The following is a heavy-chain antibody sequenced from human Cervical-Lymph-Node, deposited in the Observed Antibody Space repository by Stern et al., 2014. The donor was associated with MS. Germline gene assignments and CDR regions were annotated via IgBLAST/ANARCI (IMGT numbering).Heavy chain of an antibody. CDR1: GFVFRRYA. D-gene: IGHD1-26*01. J-gene: IGHJ4*02. CDR2: ISDDGRDK. CDR3: AKGGSGSYLD. Sequence: VQLVESGGGVVQPGRSLRLSCAASGFVFRRYALHWVRQAPGQGLEWVALISDDGRDKYYTDSVKGRFTVSRDNSNNTVDLEMNSLRLEDTAVYYCAKGGSGSYLDWGQGSLVTVSS. V-gene: IGHV3-30*04.